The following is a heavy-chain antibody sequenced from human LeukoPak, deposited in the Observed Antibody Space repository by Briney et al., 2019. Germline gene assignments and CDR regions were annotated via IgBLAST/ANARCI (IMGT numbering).Heavy chain of an antibody. V-gene: IGHV3-23*01. CDR2: ISGSGGST. CDR3: AKQLAAAGLYYYYYMDV. CDR1: GFTFSTYG. D-gene: IGHD6-13*01. J-gene: IGHJ6*03. Sequence: PGGSLRLSCAASGFTFSTYGMSWVRQAPGKGLEWVSSISGSGGSTYYADSVKGRFTISRDNSKNTLFLQMNSLRAEDTAVYYCAKQLAAAGLYYYYYMDVWGKGTTVTISS.